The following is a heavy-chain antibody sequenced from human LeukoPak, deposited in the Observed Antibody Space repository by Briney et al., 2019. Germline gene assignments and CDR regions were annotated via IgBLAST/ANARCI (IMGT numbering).Heavy chain of an antibody. V-gene: IGHV1-18*01. CDR3: ARLRGSYYQLGLDY. J-gene: IGHJ4*02. CDR2: ISAYNGNT. Sequence: GASVKVSCKASGYTFTSYGISWVRQAPGQGLEWMGWISAYNGNTNYAQKLQGRVTVTTDTSTSTAYMELRSLRSDDTAVYYCARLRGSYYQLGLDYWGQGTLVTASS. D-gene: IGHD1-26*01. CDR1: GYTFTSYG.